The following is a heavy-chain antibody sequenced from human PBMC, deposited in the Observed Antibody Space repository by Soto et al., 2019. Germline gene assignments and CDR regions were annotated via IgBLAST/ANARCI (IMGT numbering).Heavy chain of an antibody. V-gene: IGHV1-2*04. CDR3: ARAGYSSSAAFDY. J-gene: IGHJ4*02. Sequence: ASVKVSCKASGYTFTGYDMHWVRQAPGQGLEWMGWINPNSGGTNYAQKFQGWVTMTRDTSISTAYMELSRLRSDDTAVYYCARAGYSSSAAFDYWGRGTLVTVSS. CDR1: GYTFTGYD. CDR2: INPNSGGT. D-gene: IGHD6-6*01.